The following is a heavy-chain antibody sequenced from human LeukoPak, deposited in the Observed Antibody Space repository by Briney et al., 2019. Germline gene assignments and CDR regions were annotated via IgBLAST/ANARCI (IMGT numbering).Heavy chain of an antibody. V-gene: IGHV3-21*01. D-gene: IGHD1-14*01. CDR1: GFTFSSYT. CDR2: ISSSSSYI. J-gene: IGHJ3*02. Sequence: GGSLRLSCAASGFTFSSYTMNWVRQAPGKGLEWVSSISSSSSYIYNAESVTGRFTISRDNAKNSPYLQVYSLRAEDTAVYYCATRTDDAFDIWGGGTMVTVSS. CDR3: ATRTDDAFDI.